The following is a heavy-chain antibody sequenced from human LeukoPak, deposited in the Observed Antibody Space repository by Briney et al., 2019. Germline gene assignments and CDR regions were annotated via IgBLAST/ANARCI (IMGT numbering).Heavy chain of an antibody. V-gene: IGHV4-61*02. Sequence: SETLSLTCTVSGGSISSSSYYWSWIRQPAGKGLEWIGRIYTSGSTNYNPSLKSRVTISVDTSKNQFSLKLSSVTAADTAVYYCARGPWGSLSSTSSAWFDPWGQGTLVTASS. J-gene: IGHJ5*02. D-gene: IGHD2-2*01. CDR3: ARGPWGSLSSTSSAWFDP. CDR1: GGSISSSSYY. CDR2: IYTSGST.